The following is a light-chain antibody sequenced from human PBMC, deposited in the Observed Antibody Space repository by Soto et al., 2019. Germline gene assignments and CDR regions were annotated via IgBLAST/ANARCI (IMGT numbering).Light chain of an antibody. CDR3: QQYYSTPPT. V-gene: IGKV4-1*01. CDR2: WAS. J-gene: IGKJ2*01. Sequence: DIVMTQSPDSLAVSLGERATINCKSSQSILYSSNNKNYLAWYQQSPGQPPKLLIYWASTRESGVPDRSSGSGSGADFTLTISSLQAEDVAVYYCQQYYSTPPTFGQGTKLEIK. CDR1: QSILYSSNNKNY.